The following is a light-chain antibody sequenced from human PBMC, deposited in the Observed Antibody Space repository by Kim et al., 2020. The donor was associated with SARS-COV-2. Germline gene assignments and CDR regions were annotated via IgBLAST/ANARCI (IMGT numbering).Light chain of an antibody. CDR2: DAS. V-gene: IGKV1-33*01. CDR3: QHYDNLGVT. J-gene: IGKJ5*01. Sequence: ASGGDSVTITCQASQAIINSLNWYQQKPGKAPKLLIYDASTLETGVPSRFSGSGSGTDFTFTISSLQPEDYATYYCQHYDNLGVTFGQGTRLEIK. CDR1: QAIINS.